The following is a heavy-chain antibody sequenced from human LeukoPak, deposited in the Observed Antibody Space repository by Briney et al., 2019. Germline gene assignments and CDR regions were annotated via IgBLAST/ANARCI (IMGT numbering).Heavy chain of an antibody. CDR2: MNPNSGDT. J-gene: IGHJ6*03. D-gene: IGHD1-26*01. CDR3: AVSAYNYYYYMDV. Sequence: ASVKVSCKASGYTFTSYDIHGVRQATGQGLEWMGWMNPNSGDTGYAQKFQGRVTLTRNTSISTAYMELSSLRSEDTAVYYCAVSAYNYYYYMDVWGKGTTVTVS. CDR1: GYTFTSYD. V-gene: IGHV1-8*03.